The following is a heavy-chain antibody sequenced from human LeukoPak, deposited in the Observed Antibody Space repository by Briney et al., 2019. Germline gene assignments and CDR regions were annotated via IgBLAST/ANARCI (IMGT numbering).Heavy chain of an antibody. V-gene: IGHV1-69*01. CDR3: ARDTRNYDLGPQNIMAVWFDP. Sequence: SVRVSCKASGGTFSSYAISWVRQAPGQGLEWMGGIIPIFGTANYAQKFQGRVTITADESTSTAYMELSSLRSEDTAVYYCARDTRNYDLGPQNIMAVWFDPWGQGTLVTVSS. J-gene: IGHJ5*02. CDR1: GGTFSSYA. CDR2: IIPIFGTA. D-gene: IGHD3-3*01.